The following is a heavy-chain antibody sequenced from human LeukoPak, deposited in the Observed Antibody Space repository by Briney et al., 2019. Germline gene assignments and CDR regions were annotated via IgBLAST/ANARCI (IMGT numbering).Heavy chain of an antibody. CDR2: IYGSGST. J-gene: IGHJ4*02. CDR3: ARQTMLVGYANDLGFNY. CDR1: GASISSWY. D-gene: IGHD2-2*01. V-gene: IGHV4-59*01. Sequence: SETLSLTCNVTGASISSWYWSWIRQPPGKGLEWIGDIYGSGSTNYNPSLKSRVSMSADTSKNQISLNLKFVTAADTAVYYCARQTMLVGYANDLGFNYWGEGTLVTVSS.